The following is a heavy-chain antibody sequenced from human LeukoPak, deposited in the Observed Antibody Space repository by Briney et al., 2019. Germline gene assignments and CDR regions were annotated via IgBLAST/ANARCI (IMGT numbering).Heavy chain of an antibody. CDR2: IQSKTDGGKT. CDR1: GFIVTNDL. Sequence: GGSLRLSCAGSGFIVTNDLMNWVRQAPGKGLEWVGRIQSKTDGGKTDYAAPVKGRFTISRDDSKNTLYLQMNSLKTEDTAIYYCTTGIRGDWGQGTLVTVSS. J-gene: IGHJ4*02. V-gene: IGHV3-15*07. CDR3: TTGIRGD. D-gene: IGHD3-3*02.